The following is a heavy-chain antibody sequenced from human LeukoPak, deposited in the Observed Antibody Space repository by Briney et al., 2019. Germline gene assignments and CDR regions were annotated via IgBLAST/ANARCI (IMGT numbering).Heavy chain of an antibody. J-gene: IGHJ4*02. V-gene: IGHV3-21*01. CDR3: ARDTLNYYDSSGYGFDY. D-gene: IGHD3-22*01. Sequence: GGSLRLSCAASGFTFSSYAMSWVRQAPGKGLEGVSTISNSDYNTYYTDSVKGRFTISRDNAKNSLYLQLNSLRAEDTAVYYCARDTLNYYDSSGYGFDYWGQGTLVTVSS. CDR2: ISNSDYNT. CDR1: GFTFSSYA.